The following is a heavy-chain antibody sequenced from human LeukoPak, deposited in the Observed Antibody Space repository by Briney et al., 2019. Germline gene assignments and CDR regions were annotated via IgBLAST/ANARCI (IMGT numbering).Heavy chain of an antibody. CDR2: ILYDGDNK. CDR1: GFTFYIYG. J-gene: IGHJ4*02. V-gene: IGHV3-30*18. D-gene: IGHD3-10*01. Sequence: PGGSLRLSCAASGFTFYIYGMHGVREAPGKGLEGVAVILYDGDNKYYADSVRGRFTIYRDNSKNTLYLQMNSLTAEGAAVYYCAKRTRVIVTGDYWGQRTLVTVSS. CDR3: AKRTRVIVTGDY.